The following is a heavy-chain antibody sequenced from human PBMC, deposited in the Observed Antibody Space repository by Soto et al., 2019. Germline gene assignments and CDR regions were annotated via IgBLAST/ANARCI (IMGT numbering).Heavy chain of an antibody. Sequence: GESLRLSCAASGFTFNTYGMHWVRQAPGKGLQWVAVIWYDGSTKYYADSVRGRFTVSRDNSKNTLYLQMNSLRDEDTAVYYCARIDCTGDNCNPYYHYGMDVWGQGTTVTVSS. J-gene: IGHJ6*02. CDR3: ARIDCTGDNCNPYYHYGMDV. CDR2: IWYDGSTK. D-gene: IGHD2-8*02. V-gene: IGHV3-33*01. CDR1: GFTFNTYG.